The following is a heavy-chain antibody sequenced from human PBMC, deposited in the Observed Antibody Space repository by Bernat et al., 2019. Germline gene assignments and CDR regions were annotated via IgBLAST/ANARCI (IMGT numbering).Heavy chain of an antibody. CDR3: AREVRDCSSTSCYQVYGWFDP. CDR2: INHSGST. Sequence: QVQLQQWGAGLLKPSETLSLTCAVYGGSFSGYYWSWIRQPPGKGLEWIGEINHSGSTNYNPSLKSRVTISVDTSKNQFSLKLSSVTAADTAVYYCAREVRDCSSTSCYQVYGWFDPWGQGTLVTVSS. D-gene: IGHD2-2*01. V-gene: IGHV4-34*01. J-gene: IGHJ5*02. CDR1: GGSFSGYY.